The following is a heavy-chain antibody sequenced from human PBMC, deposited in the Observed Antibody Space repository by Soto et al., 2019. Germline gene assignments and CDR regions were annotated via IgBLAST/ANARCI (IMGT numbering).Heavy chain of an antibody. CDR2: ISGSGGST. CDR3: AKGHYDFPYRFAVDWFDP. D-gene: IGHD3-3*01. J-gene: IGHJ5*02. CDR1: GFTFSSYA. V-gene: IGHV3-23*01. Sequence: EVQLLESGGGLVQPGGSLRLSCAASGFTFSSYAMSWVRQAPGKGLEWVSAISGSGGSTYYADSVKGRFTISRDNSKNTLYLQMNSLRAEDTAVYYCAKGHYDFPYRFAVDWFDPWGQGTLVTVSS.